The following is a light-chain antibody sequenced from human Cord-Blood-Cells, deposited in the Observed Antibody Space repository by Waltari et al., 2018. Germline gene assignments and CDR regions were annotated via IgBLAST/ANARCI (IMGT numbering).Light chain of an antibody. CDR3: QQYNSYSPYT. CDR2: DAS. CDR1: QSISSW. Sequence: DIQMTQSPSTLSASVGDRVTITCRASQSISSWLAWYQQKPGKAPKLLSCDASSLESGVPSRFSGSGSGTEVTLTISSLQPDDFATYYCQQYNSYSPYTFGQGTKLEIK. J-gene: IGKJ2*01. V-gene: IGKV1-5*01.